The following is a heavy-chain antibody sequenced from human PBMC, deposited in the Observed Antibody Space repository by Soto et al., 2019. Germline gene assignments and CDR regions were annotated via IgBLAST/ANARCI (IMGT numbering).Heavy chain of an antibody. J-gene: IGHJ3*02. CDR2: IYFSEST. CDR3: GILDMITFGGVIGPNDAFDS. D-gene: IGHD3-16*02. Sequence: SETLSLTCAVYGGSFSGYYWSWIRQPPGKGLEWIGYIYFSESTSYNPSLKSRVTISGDKSKNQFSLRLTSVTAADTAVYYCGILDMITFGGVIGPNDAFDSWGQGKMVTVS. CDR1: GGSFSGYY. V-gene: IGHV4-30-4*01.